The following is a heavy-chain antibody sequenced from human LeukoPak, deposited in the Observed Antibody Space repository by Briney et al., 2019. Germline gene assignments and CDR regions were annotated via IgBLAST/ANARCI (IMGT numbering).Heavy chain of an antibody. CDR1: GGSFSGYY. CDR3: ARGWRSSGWYGPYYFDY. Sequence: SETLSLTCAVYGGSFSGYYWSWIRQPPGKGLEWIGEINHSGSTNYNPSLKSRVTISVDTSKNQFSLKLSSVTAADTAVYYCARGWRSSGWYGPYYFDYWGQGTLVTVSS. D-gene: IGHD6-19*01. CDR2: INHSGST. J-gene: IGHJ4*02. V-gene: IGHV4-34*01.